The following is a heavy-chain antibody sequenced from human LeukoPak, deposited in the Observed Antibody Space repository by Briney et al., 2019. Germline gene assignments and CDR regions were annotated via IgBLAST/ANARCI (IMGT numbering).Heavy chain of an antibody. D-gene: IGHD6-6*01. CDR3: ARIMGIAARPGPFDY. J-gene: IGHJ4*02. CDR1: GYTFTSYG. CDR2: ISAYNGNT. V-gene: IGHV1-18*01. Sequence: ASVKVSCKASGYTFTSYGISWVRQAPGQGLEWMGWISAYNGNTNYAQKLQGRVTMTTDTSTSTAYMELRSLRSDDTAVYYCARIMGIAARPGPFDYWGQGTLVTVPS.